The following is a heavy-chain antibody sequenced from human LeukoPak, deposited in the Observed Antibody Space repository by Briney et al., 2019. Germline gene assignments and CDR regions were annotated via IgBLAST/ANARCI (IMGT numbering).Heavy chain of an antibody. CDR2: ITRSSYI. D-gene: IGHD6-13*01. CDR1: GFTFSSYA. Sequence: GGSLRLSCAASGFTFSSYAMHWVRQAPGKGLEWVSSITRSSYIYYADSVKGRFTISRDNAKNSLSLQMNSLRAEDTAVYYCARGHSSSWMSEIDYWGQGTLVTVSS. V-gene: IGHV3-21*01. J-gene: IGHJ4*02. CDR3: ARGHSSSWMSEIDY.